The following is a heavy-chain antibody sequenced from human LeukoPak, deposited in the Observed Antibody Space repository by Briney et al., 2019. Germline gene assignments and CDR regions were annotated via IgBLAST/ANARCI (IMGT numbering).Heavy chain of an antibody. Sequence: GGSLRLSCAASGFTFNTYSMSWVRQAPGKGLEWVSAISGSGGSTYYADSVKGRFTTSRDNSKNTLYLQMNSLRAEDTVIYYCAKDDYGEGDPYYCDCWGQGTLVTVSS. CDR3: AKDDYGEGDPYYCDC. D-gene: IGHD4-17*01. CDR1: GFTFNTYS. J-gene: IGHJ4*02. V-gene: IGHV3-23*01. CDR2: ISGSGGST.